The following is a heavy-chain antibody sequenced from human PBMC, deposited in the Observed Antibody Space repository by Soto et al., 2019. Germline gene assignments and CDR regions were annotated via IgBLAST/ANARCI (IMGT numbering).Heavy chain of an antibody. CDR1: GFTFSSSV. D-gene: IGHD1-1*01. Sequence: GGSLRLSCAASGFTFSSSVLHWVRQAPGKGLEWVGYIENKAKNYATAYTASVKGRFTISRDDSKKTTYLHMNRLKTGDTAVYYCTSHLDPELDPTTPSFNGLDVWGHGTTVTVSS. J-gene: IGHJ6*02. CDR3: TSHLDPELDPTTPSFNGLDV. CDR2: IENKAKNYAT. V-gene: IGHV3-73*01.